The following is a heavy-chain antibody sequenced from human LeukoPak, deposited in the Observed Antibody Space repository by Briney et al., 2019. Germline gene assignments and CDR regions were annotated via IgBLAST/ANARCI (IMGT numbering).Heavy chain of an antibody. CDR1: GFTFSSYG. Sequence: GGSLRLSCAASGFTFSSYGMHWVRQAPGKGLEWVAFIRYDRSNKYYADSVKGRFTISRDNAKNTLYLQMNSLRAEDTALYYCAKDYDSSGYYYFDYWGQGTLVTVSS. D-gene: IGHD3-22*01. CDR3: AKDYDSSGYYYFDY. CDR2: IRYDRSNK. J-gene: IGHJ4*02. V-gene: IGHV3-30*02.